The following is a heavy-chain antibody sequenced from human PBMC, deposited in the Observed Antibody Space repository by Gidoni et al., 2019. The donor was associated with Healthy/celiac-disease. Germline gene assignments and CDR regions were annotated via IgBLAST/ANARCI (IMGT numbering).Heavy chain of an antibody. Sequence: QVQLQESSPGLVKPSETLSLTCAISGYSSSSGYYWGWIRQPPGKGLEWIGSIYHSGSTYYNPSLKSRVTISVDTSKTQFSLKLSSVTAADTAVYYCASGPDAGSYPYTDYWGQGTLVTVSS. CDR3: ASGPDAGSYPYTDY. V-gene: IGHV4-38-2*01. CDR1: GYSSSSGYY. D-gene: IGHD3-16*01. CDR2: IYHSGST. J-gene: IGHJ4*02.